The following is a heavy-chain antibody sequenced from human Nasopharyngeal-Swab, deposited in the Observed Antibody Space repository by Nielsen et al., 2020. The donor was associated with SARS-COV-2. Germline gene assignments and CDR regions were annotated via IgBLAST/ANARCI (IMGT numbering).Heavy chain of an antibody. D-gene: IGHD1-26*01. CDR1: GFTFTNHW. CDR3: VRNGGALDF. J-gene: IGHJ4*02. Sequence: GGSLRLSCAASGFTFTNHWMSWVRQAPGKGLEWLANINQAGSVQKYVDSVKGRFFISRDNTEKKLFLQMNNLTVGDTAVYYCVRNGGALDFWGQGTMVTVSS. V-gene: IGHV3-7*01. CDR2: INQAGSVQ.